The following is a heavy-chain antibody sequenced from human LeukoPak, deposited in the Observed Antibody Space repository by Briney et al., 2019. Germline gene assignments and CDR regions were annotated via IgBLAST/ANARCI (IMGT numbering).Heavy chain of an antibody. J-gene: IGHJ5*02. CDR2: ISGSGGST. Sequence: PGGSLRLSCAASGFTFSSYAMSWVRQAPGKGLEWDSAISGSGGSTYYADSVKGRFTISRDNSKNTLYLQMNSLRAEDTAVYYCAKNPAALNWFDPWGQGTLVTVSS. CDR1: GFTFSSYA. V-gene: IGHV3-23*01. D-gene: IGHD2-2*01. CDR3: AKNPAALNWFDP.